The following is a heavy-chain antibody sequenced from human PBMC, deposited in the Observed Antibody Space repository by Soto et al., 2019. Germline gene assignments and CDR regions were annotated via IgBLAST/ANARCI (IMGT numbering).Heavy chain of an antibody. Sequence: SATLSLTCTVSNGSISSYYWSWIRQSPGKGLEWIGYIYYTGSTNYNPSLKTRVAMSMDTSKNQFSLNLSSVTAADTALYYCAAAPNWNYFDFWGQGSLVTVSS. J-gene: IGHJ4*02. D-gene: IGHD1-20*01. CDR3: AAAPNWNYFDF. CDR1: NGSISSYY. V-gene: IGHV4-59*01. CDR2: IYYTGST.